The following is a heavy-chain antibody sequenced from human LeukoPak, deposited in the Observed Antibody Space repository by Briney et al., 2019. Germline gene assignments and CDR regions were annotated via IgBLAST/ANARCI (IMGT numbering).Heavy chain of an antibody. CDR3: ARVSENGSGTYFPFDYYYMDV. Sequence: SETLSLTCTVSGGSISSGSYYWSWIRQPAGKGLEWIGRIYTSGSTNYNPSLRSRVTISVDTSKNQFSLKLSSVTAADTAVYYCARVSENGSGTYFPFDYYYMDVWGKGTTVTISS. J-gene: IGHJ6*03. CDR1: GGSISSGSYY. V-gene: IGHV4-61*02. CDR2: IYTSGST. D-gene: IGHD3-10*01.